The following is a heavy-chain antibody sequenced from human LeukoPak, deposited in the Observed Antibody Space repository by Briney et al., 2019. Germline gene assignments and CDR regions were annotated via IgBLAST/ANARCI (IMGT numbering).Heavy chain of an antibody. J-gene: IGHJ4*02. Sequence: SETLSLTCTVSGGSISSGGYYRSWIRQPPGKGLEWIGYIYHSGSTYYNPSLKSRVTISVDRSKNQFSLKLSSVTAADTAVYYCARVNSSWSKDYWGQGTLVTVSS. CDR3: ARVNSSWSKDY. V-gene: IGHV4-30-2*01. CDR1: GGSISSGGYY. CDR2: IYHSGST. D-gene: IGHD6-13*01.